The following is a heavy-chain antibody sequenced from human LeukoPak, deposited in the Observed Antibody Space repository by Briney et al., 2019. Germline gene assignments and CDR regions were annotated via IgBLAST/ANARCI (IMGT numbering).Heavy chain of an antibody. CDR3: ARIRGPNFGVVFPGGAYWFDP. CDR1: GGSVSSGSYY. D-gene: IGHD3-3*01. V-gene: IGHV4-61*02. Sequence: PSQTLSLTCTVSGGSVSSGSYYWSWIRQPAGKGLEWIGRIHTSGSTNYNPSLKSRVTISVDTSKNQFSLKLSSVTAADTAVYYCARIRGPNFGVVFPGGAYWFDPWGQGTLVTVSS. J-gene: IGHJ5*02. CDR2: IHTSGST.